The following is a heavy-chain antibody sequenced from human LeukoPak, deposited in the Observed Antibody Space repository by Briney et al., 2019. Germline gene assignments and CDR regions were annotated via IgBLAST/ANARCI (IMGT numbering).Heavy chain of an antibody. V-gene: IGHV4-34*01. Sequence: SETLSLTCAVYGGSFSGYYWSWIRQPPGKGLEWIGEINHSGSTNYNPSLKSRVTISVDTSKNQFSLKLSSVTAADTAVYYCARGIFYCSSTSCYADPFGYWGQGTLVTVSS. CDR2: INHSGST. CDR1: GGSFSGYY. D-gene: IGHD2-2*01. CDR3: ARGIFYCSSTSCYADPFGY. J-gene: IGHJ4*02.